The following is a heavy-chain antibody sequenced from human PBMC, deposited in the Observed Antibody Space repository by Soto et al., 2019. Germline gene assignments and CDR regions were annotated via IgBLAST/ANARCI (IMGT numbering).Heavy chain of an antibody. CDR1: GFSLSTSGVG. D-gene: IGHD6-13*01. CDR3: AHAPVRSSWYIPSIRRQWLTSFDY. CDR2: IYWDDDK. V-gene: IGHV2-5*02. J-gene: IGHJ4*02. Sequence: QITLKESGPTLVKPTQTLTLTCTFSGFSLSTSGVGVGWIRQPPGKALEWLALIYWDDDKRYSPSLKSRLTITKDTSKNQVVLTMTNMDPVDTATYYCAHAPVRSSWYIPSIRRQWLTSFDYWGQGTLVTVSS.